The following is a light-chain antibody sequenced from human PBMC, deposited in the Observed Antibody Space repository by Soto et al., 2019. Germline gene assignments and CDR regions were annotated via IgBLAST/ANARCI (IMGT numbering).Light chain of an antibody. J-gene: IGKJ1*01. CDR1: QSVSSSS. CDR3: QQYGSSPWT. V-gene: IGKV3-20*01. Sequence: EIVLTQSPGTLSLSPGERATLSCRASQSVSSSSLAWYQQKPGRAPRLLIYGASSRATGIPDRFSGSGSGTDFTRTISRLEPEDFAVYYCQQYGSSPWTFGQGTKVDFK. CDR2: GAS.